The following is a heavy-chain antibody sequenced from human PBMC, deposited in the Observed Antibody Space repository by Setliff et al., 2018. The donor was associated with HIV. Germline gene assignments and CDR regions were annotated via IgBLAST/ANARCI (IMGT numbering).Heavy chain of an antibody. V-gene: IGHV3-30*04. CDR3: ARETPDYNDSPCGFDF. Sequence: LRLSCATSGFAFSNYIMHWVRQAPGKGLGWLAVTSFRGTSEYYAGSVKGRFTISTDNSRGTMYLQMDSLRPEDTAVYYCARETPDYNDSPCGFDFWGQGTMVTVSS. D-gene: IGHD4-17*01. J-gene: IGHJ3*01. CDR1: GFAFSNYI. CDR2: TSFRGTSE.